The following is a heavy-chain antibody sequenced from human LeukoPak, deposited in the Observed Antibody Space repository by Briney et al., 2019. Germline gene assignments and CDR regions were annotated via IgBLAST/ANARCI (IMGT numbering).Heavy chain of an antibody. CDR1: GFAFSSYA. CDR2: IISSGGVT. J-gene: IGHJ4*02. Sequence: GESLRLSCAASGFAFSSYAMSWVRQAPGKGLEWVSSIISSGGVTYYADSVKGQVTISRDNSKNTVYLQMDSLRAEDSAVYYCAKNGGYSYGLYYFDYWGQGTLVTVSS. V-gene: IGHV3-23*01. CDR3: AKNGGYSYGLYYFDY. D-gene: IGHD5-18*01.